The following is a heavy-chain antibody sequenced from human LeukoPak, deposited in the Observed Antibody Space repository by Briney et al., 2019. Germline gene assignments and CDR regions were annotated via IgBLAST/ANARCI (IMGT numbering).Heavy chain of an antibody. V-gene: IGHV3-48*03. D-gene: IGHD2-2*01. CDR1: GFTFSSYE. Sequence: GGSLRLSCAASGFTFSSYEMNWVRQAPGKGLERVSYISNSGRTIFYADSVKGRFTVSRDNAKNSLYLQMNSLRAVDTAVYYCVRRYCSSTSCTLDSWGQGTLVTASS. J-gene: IGHJ4*02. CDR3: VRRYCSSTSCTLDS. CDR2: ISNSGRTI.